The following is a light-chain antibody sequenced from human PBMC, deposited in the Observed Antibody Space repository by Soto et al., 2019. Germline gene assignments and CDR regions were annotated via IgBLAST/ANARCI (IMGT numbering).Light chain of an antibody. Sequence: QSVLTQPASVSGSPGQSITISCTGTSSDVGNYIFVSWYRQHPGKAPKLMIYDINNRPSGVSNRFSGSKSGNTASLTISGLQAEDEADYYFVSYTTRASYVFGTGTKVTVL. CDR2: DIN. CDR3: VSYTTRASYV. CDR1: SSDVGNYIF. V-gene: IGLV2-14*01. J-gene: IGLJ1*01.